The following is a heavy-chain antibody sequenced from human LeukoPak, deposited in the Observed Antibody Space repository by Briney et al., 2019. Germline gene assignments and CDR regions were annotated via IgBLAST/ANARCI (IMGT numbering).Heavy chain of an antibody. CDR1: GYTFTSYD. D-gene: IGHD1-14*01. CDR2: IIPIFGTA. J-gene: IGHJ6*04. V-gene: IGHV1-69*06. CDR3: ARDPESRERWMDV. Sequence: SVKVSCKASGYTFTSYDISWVRQAPGQGLEWMGGIIPIFGTANYAQKFQGRVTITADKSTSTAYMELSSLRSEDTAVYYCARDPESRERWMDVWGKGTTVTVSS.